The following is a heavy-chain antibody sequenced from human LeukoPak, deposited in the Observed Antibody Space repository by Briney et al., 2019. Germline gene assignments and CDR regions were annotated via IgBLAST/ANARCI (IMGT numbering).Heavy chain of an antibody. CDR2: ISSSSSYI. CDR1: GFTFRSYS. J-gene: IGHJ4*02. V-gene: IGHV3-21*01. D-gene: IGHD1-1*01. Sequence: NPGGALRLSCAASGFTFRSYSMNWVRPAPGKGLEWVSSISSSSSYIYYAASVKGRFTISRDNAKNSLYLQMNSLGAENTAVYYCARGPGARLPTDYWGQGTLVTVSS. CDR3: ARGPGARLPTDY.